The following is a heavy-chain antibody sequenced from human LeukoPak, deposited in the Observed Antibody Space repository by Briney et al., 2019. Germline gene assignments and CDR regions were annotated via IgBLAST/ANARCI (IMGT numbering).Heavy chain of an antibody. D-gene: IGHD6-13*01. CDR2: INPNSGGT. V-gene: IGHV1-2*02. J-gene: IGHJ4*02. Sequence: ASVKVSCKASGYTFTGYYMHWVRQAPGQGHEWMGWINPNSGGTNYAQKFQGRVTMTRDTSISTAYMELSRLRSDDTAVYYCARDLIAAAGRGFDYWGQGTLVTVSS. CDR1: GYTFTGYY. CDR3: ARDLIAAAGRGFDY.